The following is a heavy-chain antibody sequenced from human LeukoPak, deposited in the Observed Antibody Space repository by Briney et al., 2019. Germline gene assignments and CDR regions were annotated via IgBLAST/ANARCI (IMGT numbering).Heavy chain of an antibody. CDR2: INPSGGST. CDR3: ARVVGIAVAGTGGTYFDY. D-gene: IGHD6-19*01. V-gene: IGHV1-46*01. J-gene: IGHJ4*02. CDR1: GYTFTSYY. Sequence: ASVKVSCKASGYTFTSYYMHWVRQAPGQGLEWMGIINPSGGSTSYAQKFQGRVTMTRDTSTSTVYMELSSLRSEDTAVYYCARVVGIAVAGTGGTYFDYWGQGTLVTVSS.